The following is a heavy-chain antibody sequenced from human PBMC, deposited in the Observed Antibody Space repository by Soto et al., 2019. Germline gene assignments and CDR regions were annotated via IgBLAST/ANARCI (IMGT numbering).Heavy chain of an antibody. CDR2: IYYSGST. Sequence: SETLSLTCTVSGGSISSSSYYWGWIRQPPGKGLEWIGSIYYSGSTYYNPSLKSRVTISVDTSKNQFPLKLSSVTAADTAVYYCAEIGVYCSSTSCYAGDEAFDIWGQGTMVTVSS. V-gene: IGHV4-39*01. J-gene: IGHJ3*02. CDR1: GGSISSSSYY. CDR3: AEIGVYCSSTSCYAGDEAFDI. D-gene: IGHD2-2*01.